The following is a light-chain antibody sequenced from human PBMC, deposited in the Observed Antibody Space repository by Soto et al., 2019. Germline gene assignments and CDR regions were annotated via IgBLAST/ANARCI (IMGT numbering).Light chain of an antibody. CDR3: TSYTSSSIFYV. Sequence: QSALTQPASVSGSPGQSITISCTGTSSDVGGYDYVSWYQLHPGKAPKLMVFEVSNRPSGVSNRFSGSKSGNTASLTISGLQAEDEADYYCTSYTSSSIFYVFGTGTKVTVL. V-gene: IGLV2-14*01. CDR2: EVS. CDR1: SSDVGGYDY. J-gene: IGLJ1*01.